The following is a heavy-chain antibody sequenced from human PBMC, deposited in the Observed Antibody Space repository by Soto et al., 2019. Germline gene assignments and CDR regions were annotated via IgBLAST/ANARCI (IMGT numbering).Heavy chain of an antibody. D-gene: IGHD2-15*01. CDR2: ISSSSTTK. J-gene: IGHJ5*02. V-gene: IGHV3-48*01. CDR3: ARDGCSGSIGLNWFGP. Sequence: EVQLVESGGGLVQPGGSLRLSCAASGFTFSSYSMNWVRQAPGKGLEWVSYISSSSTTKYYAVSVKGRFTISRDNAKKSLKLHMNSLRAELTAVYYCARDGCSGSIGLNWFGPWGQGTLVTVSS. CDR1: GFTFSSYS.